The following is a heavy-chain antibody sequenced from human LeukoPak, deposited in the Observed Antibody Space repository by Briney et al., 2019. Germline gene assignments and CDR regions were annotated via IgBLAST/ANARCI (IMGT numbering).Heavy chain of an antibody. CDR1: GFTFRSYA. J-gene: IGHJ5*02. V-gene: IGHV3-30*04. D-gene: IGHD1-26*01. CDR2: ISYDGSDK. CDR3: ARDWLGVGAINGSWFDP. Sequence: PGKSLRLSCAASGFTFRSYAFHWVRQAPGKGLEWMAVISYDGSDKYYADSVKGRFTISRDNSKNTLYLQMNSLRTGDTAVYYCARDWLGVGAINGSWFDPWGQGTLVTVSS.